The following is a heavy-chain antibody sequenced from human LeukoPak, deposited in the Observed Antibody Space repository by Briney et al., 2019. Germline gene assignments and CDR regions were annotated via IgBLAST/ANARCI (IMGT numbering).Heavy chain of an antibody. D-gene: IGHD4-23*01. CDR3: AVHAGGGNVPRLDY. Sequence: ASVKVSCKASGNTFTNYYMHWVRQAPGQGLEWMGIINPSGGSSSYAQKFQGRVTMTRDTSTRTVYMELSSLKSEDTAVYYCAVHAGGGNVPRLDYWGQGTLVAVSS. CDR1: GNTFTNYY. V-gene: IGHV1-46*01. J-gene: IGHJ4*02. CDR2: INPSGGSS.